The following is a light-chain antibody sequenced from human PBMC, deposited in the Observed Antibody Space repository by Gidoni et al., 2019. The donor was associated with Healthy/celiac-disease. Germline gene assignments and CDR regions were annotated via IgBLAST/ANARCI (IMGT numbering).Light chain of an antibody. CDR3: QQYGSSPLT. CDR2: GAS. Sequence: EIVLTQSPGTLSLSPGEIATLSCRASQSVSSSYLAWYQQKTGQAPSLLIYGASSRATGIPDRFSGSGSGTDFTLTISRMEPEDFAVYYCQQYGSSPLTFGGGTKVEIK. CDR1: QSVSSSY. J-gene: IGKJ4*01. V-gene: IGKV3-20*01.